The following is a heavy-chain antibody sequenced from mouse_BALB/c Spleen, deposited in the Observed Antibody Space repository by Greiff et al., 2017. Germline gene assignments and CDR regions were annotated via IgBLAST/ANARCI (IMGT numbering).Heavy chain of an antibody. J-gene: IGHJ4*01. CDR2: ISYDGSN. D-gene: IGHD4-1*01. Sequence: EVQLVESGPGLVKPSQSLSLTCSVTGYSITSGYYWNWIRQFPGNKLEWMGYISYDGSNNYNPSLKNRISITRDTSKNQFFLKLNSVTTEDTATYYCAGRNWDYAMDYWGQGTSVTVSS. V-gene: IGHV3-6*02. CDR3: AGRNWDYAMDY. CDR1: GYSITSGYY.